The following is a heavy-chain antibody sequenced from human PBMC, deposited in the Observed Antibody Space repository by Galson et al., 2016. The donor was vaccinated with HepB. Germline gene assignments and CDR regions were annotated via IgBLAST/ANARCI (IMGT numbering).Heavy chain of an antibody. V-gene: IGHV1-18*01. D-gene: IGHD4-11*01. CDR3: ARNDYSQSGDYYNYYGMDV. Sequence: SLKVSCKASGYTFTSYGISWVRQAPGQGLEWMGWISPYNANTNSGQKLQDRVTMTADTFTNTTYMELRSLKSDDTAVYYCARNDYSQSGDYYNYYGMDVWGQGTTVTVSS. CDR2: ISPYNANT. J-gene: IGHJ6*02. CDR1: GYTFTSYG.